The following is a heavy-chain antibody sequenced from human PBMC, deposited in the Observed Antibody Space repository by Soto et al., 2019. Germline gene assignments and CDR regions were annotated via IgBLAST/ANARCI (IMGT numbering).Heavy chain of an antibody. CDR3: ARGDYYGSGTLFDP. D-gene: IGHD3-10*01. CDR1: SGSISSSNW. Sequence: SETLSLTCAVSSGSISSSNWWSWVRQPPGKGLEWIGEIYHSGSTNYNPSLKSRVTISVDKSKNQFSLKLSSVTAADTAVYYCARGDYYGSGTLFDPWGQGTLVTVSS. CDR2: IYHSGST. V-gene: IGHV4-4*02. J-gene: IGHJ5*02.